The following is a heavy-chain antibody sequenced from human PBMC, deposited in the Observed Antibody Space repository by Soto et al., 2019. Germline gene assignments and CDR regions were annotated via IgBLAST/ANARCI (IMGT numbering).Heavy chain of an antibody. D-gene: IGHD1-20*01. CDR2: ISGSGGST. CDR1: GFTFSSYA. V-gene: IGHV3-23*01. J-gene: IGHJ4*01. Sequence: GGSVRLSCAASGFTFSSYAVSWLSQAPGKGLEWGSAISGSGGSTYYADSVKGRFTISRDNSKNTLYLQMNSLRAEDTAVYYCAKNSIMFRSGYSDYWGQATLVTVSS. CDR3: AKNSIMFRSGYSDY.